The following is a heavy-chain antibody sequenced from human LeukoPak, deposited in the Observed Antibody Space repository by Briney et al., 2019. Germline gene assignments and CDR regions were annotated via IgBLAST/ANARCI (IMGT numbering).Heavy chain of an antibody. CDR1: GFTFSSYS. D-gene: IGHD3-22*01. CDR2: ISSSSSYI. V-gene: IGHV3-21*04. Sequence: GGSLRLSCAASGFTFSSYSMNWVRQAPGKGLEWVSSISSSSSYIYYADSVKGRFTISRGNAKNSLYLQMNSLRAEDTAVYYCAKAGIVVVITTFYFDYWGQGTLVTVSS. CDR3: AKAGIVVVITTFYFDY. J-gene: IGHJ4*02.